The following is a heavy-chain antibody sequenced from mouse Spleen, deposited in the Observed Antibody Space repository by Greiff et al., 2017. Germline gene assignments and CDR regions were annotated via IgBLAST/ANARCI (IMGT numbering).Heavy chain of an antibody. CDR3: ARDDDYDAWWYFDV. CDR2: ISYDGSN. J-gene: IGHJ1*01. D-gene: IGHD2-4*01. CDR1: GYSITSGYY. V-gene: IGHV3-6*01. Sequence: EVKLEESGPGLVKPSQSLSLTCSVTGYSITSGYYWNWIRQFPGNKLEWMGYISYDGSNNYNPSLKNRISITRDTSKNQFFLKLNSVTTEDTATYYCARDDDYDAWWYFDVWGAGTTVTVSS.